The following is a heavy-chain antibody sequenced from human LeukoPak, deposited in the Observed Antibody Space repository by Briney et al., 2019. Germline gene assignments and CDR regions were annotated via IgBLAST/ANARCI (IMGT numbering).Heavy chain of an antibody. CDR1: GFTFSSYA. CDR3: AKDIPHSSAEPTNFDY. J-gene: IGHJ4*02. V-gene: IGHV3-23*01. Sequence: PGGSLRLSCAASGFTFSSYAMSWVRQAPGKGLEWVSATDGSGGSTYYADSVRGRFTISRDNSKNTLYLQMNSLRVEDTAVYYCAKDIPHSSAEPTNFDYWGQGTLVTVSS. CDR2: TDGSGGST. D-gene: IGHD1-14*01.